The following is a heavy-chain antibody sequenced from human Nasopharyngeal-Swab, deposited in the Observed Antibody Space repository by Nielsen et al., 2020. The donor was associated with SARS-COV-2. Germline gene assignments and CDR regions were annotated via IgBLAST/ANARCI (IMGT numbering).Heavy chain of an antibody. D-gene: IGHD3-9*01. CDR1: GFTFSSYW. CDR2: IKQDGSET. J-gene: IGHJ4*02. CDR3: AGGTGWLTDS. Sequence: GESLKISCAASGFTFSSYWMSWVRQAPGKGLEWVANIKQDGSETYYVDSVRGRFTISRDNAKNSLSLVMTSLRADDTAVYYCAGGTGWLTDSWGQGTLVTVSS. V-gene: IGHV3-7*03.